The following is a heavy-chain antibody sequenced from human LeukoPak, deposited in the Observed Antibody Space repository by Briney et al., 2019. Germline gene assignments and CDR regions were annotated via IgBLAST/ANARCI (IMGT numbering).Heavy chain of an antibody. Sequence: GGSLRLSCAASGFTFSSYSMNWVRQAPGKGLEWVSSISSSSSYIYYADSVKGRFTISRDNAKNSLYLQMNSLRAEDTAVYYCARDLGSRTGTTRAFDIWGQGTMVTVSS. CDR2: ISSSSSYI. CDR3: ARDLGSRTGTTRAFDI. J-gene: IGHJ3*02. CDR1: GFTFSSYS. V-gene: IGHV3-21*01. D-gene: IGHD1-1*01.